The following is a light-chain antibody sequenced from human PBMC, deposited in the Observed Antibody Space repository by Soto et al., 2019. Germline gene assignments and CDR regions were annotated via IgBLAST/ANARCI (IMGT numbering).Light chain of an antibody. CDR3: LQYFDSFPP. V-gene: IGKV1-6*01. Sequence: AIQMTQSPSSLSASVGDRVTITCRASQDIRNDLGWYQQRPGNAPKLLIYGASTLHSGVPSRFIGSGSVTDFTLTIRSLQPEDFASYYCLQYFDSFPPFGGGTRLEIK. CDR2: GAS. J-gene: IGKJ4*01. CDR1: QDIRND.